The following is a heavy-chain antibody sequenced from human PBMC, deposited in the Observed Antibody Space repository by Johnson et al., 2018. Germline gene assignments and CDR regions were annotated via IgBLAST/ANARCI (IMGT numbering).Heavy chain of an antibody. D-gene: IGHD3-22*01. CDR3: ATFESSGDLVDY. V-gene: IGHV1-69*01. Sequence: QVQLVQSGAEVRKPGSSVGVSCKASGGTFSDDAISWVRPAPGHGLEWMGGIVPSFGPPNYAQKFQGRVTLSADESTRTAYMELSSLRSEDTAVYYCATFESSGDLVDYGGQGTLVTVSS. CDR2: IVPSFGPP. CDR1: GGTFSDDA. J-gene: IGHJ4*02.